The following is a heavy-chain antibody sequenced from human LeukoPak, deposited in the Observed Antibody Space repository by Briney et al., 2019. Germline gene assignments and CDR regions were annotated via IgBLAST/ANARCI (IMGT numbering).Heavy chain of an antibody. CDR3: ARDYGGNSGWFDP. CDR1: GFTFTSYD. J-gene: IGHJ5*02. V-gene: IGHV1-8*01. Sequence: ASVKVSCKASGFTFTSYDFNWVRQATGQGPEWMGWMNPNSGNTGYAQKFQGRVTLTRNTSISTAYMELSSLRSEDTAVYYCARDYGGNSGWFDPWGQGTLVTVSS. D-gene: IGHD4-23*01. CDR2: MNPNSGNT.